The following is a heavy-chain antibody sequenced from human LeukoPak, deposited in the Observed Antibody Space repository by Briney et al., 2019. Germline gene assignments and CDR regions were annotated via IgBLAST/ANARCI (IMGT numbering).Heavy chain of an antibody. CDR3: ARGGYSSSWYPRAEYFQH. CDR1: GYTFTGYY. D-gene: IGHD6-13*01. J-gene: IGHJ1*01. V-gene: IGHV1-2*02. CDR2: INPNSGGT. Sequence: VASVKVSCKASGYTFTGYYMHWVRQAPGQGLEWMGWINPNSGGTNYAQKFQGRVTMTRDTSISTAYMELSRLRSDDTAVYYCARGGYSSSWYPRAEYFQHWGQGTLVTVSS.